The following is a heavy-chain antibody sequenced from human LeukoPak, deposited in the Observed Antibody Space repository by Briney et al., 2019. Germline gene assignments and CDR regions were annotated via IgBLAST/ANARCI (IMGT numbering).Heavy chain of an antibody. V-gene: IGHV3-48*01. Sequence: GGSPRLSRAASGFTFSDYSMNWVRQAPGKGLEWISYIGIDSGNTNYADSVKGRFTISRDNSKNTLYLQMNSLRAEDTAVYYCAGHCSGGSCYRFDPWGQGTLVTVSS. CDR1: GFTFSDYS. CDR3: AGHCSGGSCYRFDP. J-gene: IGHJ5*02. CDR2: IGIDSGNT. D-gene: IGHD2-15*01.